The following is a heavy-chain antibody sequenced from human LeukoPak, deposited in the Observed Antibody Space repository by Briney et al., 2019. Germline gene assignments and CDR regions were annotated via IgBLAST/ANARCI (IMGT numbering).Heavy chain of an antibody. CDR2: ISYDGSNK. V-gene: IGHV3-30*18. CDR1: GFTFSSYS. D-gene: IGHD3-22*01. Sequence: GGSLRLSCAASGFTFSSYSMNWVRQAPGKGLVWVSVISYDGSNKYYADSVKGRFTISRDNSKNTLYLQMNSLRAEDTAVYYCAKGLSYYYDSSGYVDYWGQGTLVTVSS. J-gene: IGHJ4*02. CDR3: AKGLSYYYDSSGYVDY.